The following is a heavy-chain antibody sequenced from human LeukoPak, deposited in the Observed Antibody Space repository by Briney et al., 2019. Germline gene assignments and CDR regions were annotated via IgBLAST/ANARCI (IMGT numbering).Heavy chain of an antibody. CDR3: ARVGKNGWDFDH. J-gene: IGHJ4*02. Sequence: GGSLRLSCAASGFPFSAYWMTWVRQAPGKGLAWVANIIEGGDLKYYVDSVKGRFTISRDNTKNSLYLQMTSLRADDTAVYYCARVGKNGWDFDHWGQGTLVTVSS. V-gene: IGHV3-7*01. CDR1: GFPFSAYW. D-gene: IGHD6-19*01. CDR2: IIEGGDLK.